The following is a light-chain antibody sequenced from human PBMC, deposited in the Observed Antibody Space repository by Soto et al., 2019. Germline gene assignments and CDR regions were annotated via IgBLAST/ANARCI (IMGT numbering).Light chain of an antibody. Sequence: EIVMTQSPATLSVSPGERATLSCRASQSVRTNVAWYQQKPGQAPRLLISGASTRASGIPDRFSGSGSATEFTLTVSSLQSEDFAVYCCQHYDNWPPLFSFGQGTKLEIK. CDR1: QSVRTN. J-gene: IGKJ2*03. V-gene: IGKV3-15*01. CDR2: GAS. CDR3: QHYDNWPPLFS.